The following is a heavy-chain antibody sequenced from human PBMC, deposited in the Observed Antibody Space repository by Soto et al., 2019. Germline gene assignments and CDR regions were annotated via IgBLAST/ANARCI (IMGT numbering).Heavy chain of an antibody. CDR3: ARSYCISTSCYNMDFHY. D-gene: IGHD2-2*01. J-gene: IGHJ4*02. Sequence: QVQLVESGGGVVQPGRSLRLSCAASGFTFSSYAMHWVRQAPGKGLEWVAVISYDGSNKYYADSVKGRFTISRDNSKNTLYLQMNSLRAEDTAVYYCARSYCISTSCYNMDFHYWGQGTLVTVSS. CDR1: GFTFSSYA. CDR2: ISYDGSNK. V-gene: IGHV3-30-3*01.